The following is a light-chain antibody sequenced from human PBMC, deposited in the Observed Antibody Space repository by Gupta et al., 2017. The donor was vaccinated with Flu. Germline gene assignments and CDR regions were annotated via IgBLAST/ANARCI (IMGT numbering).Light chain of an antibody. CDR3: SSYTSSSTPLV. V-gene: IGLV2-14*04. J-gene: IGLJ1*01. CDR2: DVS. CDR1: SSDVGGYNY. Sequence: SSDVGGYNYVSWYQQHPGKAPKLMIYDVSNRPSGVSNRFSGSKSGNTASLTISGLQAEDEADYYCSSYTSSSTPLVFGTGTKVTVL.